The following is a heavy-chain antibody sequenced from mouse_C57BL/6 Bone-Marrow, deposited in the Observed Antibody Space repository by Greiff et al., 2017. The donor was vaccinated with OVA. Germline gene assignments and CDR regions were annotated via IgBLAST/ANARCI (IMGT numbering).Heavy chain of an antibody. CDR1: GYTFTSYW. CDR3: ARDDSHHRDFDY. V-gene: IGHV1-72*01. Sequence: QVQLQQPGAELVKPGASVKLSCKASGYTFTSYWMHWVKQRPGRGLEWIGRIAPNSGGTKYNEKFKSKATMTVDKPSSTAYMQLSSLTSEASAVYYCARDDSHHRDFDYWGQGTTLTVSS. J-gene: IGHJ2*01. CDR2: IAPNSGGT. D-gene: IGHD2-14*01.